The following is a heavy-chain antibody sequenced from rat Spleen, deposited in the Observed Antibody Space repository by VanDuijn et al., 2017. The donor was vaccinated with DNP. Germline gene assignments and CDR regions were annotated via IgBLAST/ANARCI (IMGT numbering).Heavy chain of an antibody. CDR1: GFTFSDYA. Sequence: EVQLVESGGGLVQPGRSLKLSCAASGFTFSDYAMAWVRQSPKKSLEWVATIMYDGSSSYYRDSVKGRFTISRDNAKSTLYLQMDSLRSEDTATYYCARDGGGPFDYWGQGVMVTVSS. V-gene: IGHV5-7*01. CDR3: ARDGGGPFDY. D-gene: IGHD1-11*01. CDR2: IMYDGSSS. J-gene: IGHJ2*01.